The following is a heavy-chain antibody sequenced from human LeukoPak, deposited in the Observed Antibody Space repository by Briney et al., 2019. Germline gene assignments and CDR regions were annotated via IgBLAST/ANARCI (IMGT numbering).Heavy chain of an antibody. CDR3: AKQGIPADPLDS. D-gene: IGHD6-25*01. V-gene: IGHV5-51*01. CDR1: GYSFTKYW. J-gene: IGHJ4*02. CDR2: IDPSDSET. Sequence: MAGESLKISCKGSGYSFTKYWIGWVRQMPGKGLEWMGNIDPSDSETRHSPSFQGQVTISADKSISTAYLQWSSLKASDTAMYYCAKQGIPADPLDSWGQGTLVTVSS.